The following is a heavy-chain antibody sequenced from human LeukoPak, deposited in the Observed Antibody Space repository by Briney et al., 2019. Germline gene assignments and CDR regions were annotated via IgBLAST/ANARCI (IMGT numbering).Heavy chain of an antibody. D-gene: IGHD1-14*01. J-gene: IGHJ4*01. Sequence: GGSLRLSCAASGFTFSSYSMNWVRQAPGKGLEWLSYIGSSGSPIYYADSVKDRFTISRDNSKNALYLQMTSLRPEDSAVYYCVSPVFINYWGQGTLVTVSS. CDR3: VSPVFINY. CDR2: IGSSGSPI. CDR1: GFTFSSYS. V-gene: IGHV3-48*01.